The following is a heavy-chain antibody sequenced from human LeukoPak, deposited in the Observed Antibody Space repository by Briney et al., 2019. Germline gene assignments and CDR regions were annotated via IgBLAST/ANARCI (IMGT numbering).Heavy chain of an antibody. Sequence: VAVNVSCKASGYTFPAYYMQSVRQVPGQGLEWMGWINPNRGDTDHAQKLQGRVPMTRDTSITPSFMDLRRLRSDDAAMYYYAAMVLESPHDAFDIWGQGTTVTVSS. J-gene: IGHJ3*02. V-gene: IGHV1-2*02. D-gene: IGHD3-10*01. CDR2: INPNRGDT. CDR3: AAMVLESPHDAFDI. CDR1: GYTFPAYY.